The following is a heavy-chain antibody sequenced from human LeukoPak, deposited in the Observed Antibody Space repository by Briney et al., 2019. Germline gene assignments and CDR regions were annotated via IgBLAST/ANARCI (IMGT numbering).Heavy chain of an antibody. V-gene: IGHV3-33*01. D-gene: IGHD3-22*01. CDR1: GFTFSGYG. J-gene: IGHJ4*02. Sequence: GGSLRLSCAASGFTFSGYGMHWVRQAPGKGLEWVAVIWYDGSNDDYADSVKGRFTISRDNSKNTLYLQMNGLRAEDTAMYYCARSIPRYDGSAYYPDYWGQGTLVTVSS. CDR3: ARSIPRYDGSAYYPDY. CDR2: IWYDGSND.